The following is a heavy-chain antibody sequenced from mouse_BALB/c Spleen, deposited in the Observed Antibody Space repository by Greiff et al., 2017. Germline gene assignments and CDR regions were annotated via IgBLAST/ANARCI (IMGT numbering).Heavy chain of an antibody. V-gene: IGHV1-18*01. CDR3: ARFGNYRFDY. CDR2: INPNNGGT. D-gene: IGHD2-1*01. J-gene: IGHJ2*01. CDR1: GYTFTDYN. Sequence: VQLQQSGPELVKPGASVKIPCKASGYTFTDYNMDWVKQSHGKSLEWIGDINPNNGGTIYNQKFKGKATLTVDKSSSTAYMELRSLTSEDTAVYYCARFGNYRFDYWGQGTTLTVSS.